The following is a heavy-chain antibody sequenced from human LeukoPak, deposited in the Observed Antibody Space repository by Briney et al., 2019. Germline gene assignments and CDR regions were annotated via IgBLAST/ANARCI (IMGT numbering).Heavy chain of an antibody. J-gene: IGHJ4*02. CDR2: ISSGSRTI. CDR1: GFTFSSYG. D-gene: IGHD3-22*01. CDR3: ARELGSDSSGSFDS. V-gene: IGHV3-48*02. Sequence: PGRSLRLSCAASGFTFSSYGMNWVRQGPGKGLEWVSYISSGSRTIFYADSVRGRFTISRDNAKNSLYLQMNNLRDEDTAVYYCARELGSDSSGSFDSWGQGTLVTVSS.